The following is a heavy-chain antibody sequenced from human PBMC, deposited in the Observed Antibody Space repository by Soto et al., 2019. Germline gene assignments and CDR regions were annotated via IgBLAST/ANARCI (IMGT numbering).Heavy chain of an antibody. CDR1: GFTFSTYS. CDR3: ARYDSSGYYWPYYYYGMDV. V-gene: IGHV3-21*01. J-gene: IGHJ6*02. D-gene: IGHD3-22*01. Sequence: EVQLVESGGGLVKPGGSLRLSCAASGFTFSTYSMNWVRQAPGKGLEWVSSISSSSSYIYYADSVKGRFTISRDNANNSLYLKMNSLRAEDTAVYYCARYDSSGYYWPYYYYGMDVWGQGTTVTVSS. CDR2: ISSSSSYI.